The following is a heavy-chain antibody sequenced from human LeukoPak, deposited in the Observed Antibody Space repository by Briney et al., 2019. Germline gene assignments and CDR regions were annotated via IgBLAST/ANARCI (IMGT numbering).Heavy chain of an antibody. CDR2: ISGSGNKI. Sequence: GGSLRLSCAASGFTFRTCEMIWVRQAPGKGLEWVSYISGSGNKIYYADSVKGRLTISRDNARNSLYLQMNSLRVEDTALYYCARESGLGVISPYSDFWGQGTLVTVSP. V-gene: IGHV3-48*03. J-gene: IGHJ4*02. D-gene: IGHD2-21*01. CDR3: ARESGLGVISPYSDF. CDR1: GFTFRTCE.